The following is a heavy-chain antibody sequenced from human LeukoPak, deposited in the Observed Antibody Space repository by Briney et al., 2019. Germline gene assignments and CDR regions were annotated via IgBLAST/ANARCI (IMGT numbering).Heavy chain of an antibody. CDR1: GYTFTSYG. J-gene: IGHJ4*02. D-gene: IGHD3-22*01. Sequence: GASVKVSCKASGYTFTSYGISWVRQAPGQGLEWMGWISAYNGNTNYAQKLQGGVTMTTDTSTSTAYMELRSLRSDDTAVYYCARPREYYDSSGYLGILYYFDYWGQGTLVTVSS. V-gene: IGHV1-18*01. CDR2: ISAYNGNT. CDR3: ARPREYYDSSGYLGILYYFDY.